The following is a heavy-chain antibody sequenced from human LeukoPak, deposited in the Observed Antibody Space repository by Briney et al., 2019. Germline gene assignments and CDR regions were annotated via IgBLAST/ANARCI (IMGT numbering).Heavy chain of an antibody. CDR2: INPSSGDT. CDR1: GYTFTSYY. V-gene: IGHV1-2*02. J-gene: IGHJ3*02. CDR3: ARGGDFYDSSGYYDDAFDI. Sequence: ASVKVSCKASGYTFTSYYMHWVRQAPGQGLEWMGWINPSSGDTKYPQEFQGRVTMTRDTSISTAYMELTRLRSDDTAVYYCARGGDFYDSSGYYDDAFDIWGRGTMVTVSS. D-gene: IGHD3-22*01.